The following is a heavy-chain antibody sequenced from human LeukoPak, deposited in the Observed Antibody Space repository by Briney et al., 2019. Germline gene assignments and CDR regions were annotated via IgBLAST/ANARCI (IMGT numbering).Heavy chain of an antibody. V-gene: IGHV3-30*04. CDR3: ARDSGDIVVVPAAISYYFDY. CDR2: ISYDGSNK. D-gene: IGHD2-2*02. CDR1: GFTFSSYG. J-gene: IGHJ4*02. Sequence: PGGSLRLSCAASGFTFSSYGMHWVRQAPGKGLEWVAVISYDGSNKYYADSVKGRFTISRDNSKNTLYLQMDSLRAEDTAVYYCARDSGDIVVVPAAISYYFDYWGQGTLVTVSS.